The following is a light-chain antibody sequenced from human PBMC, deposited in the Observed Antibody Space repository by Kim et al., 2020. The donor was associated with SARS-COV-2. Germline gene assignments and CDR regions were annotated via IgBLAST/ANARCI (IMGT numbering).Light chain of an antibody. CDR2: DVS. V-gene: IGLV2-14*04. CDR3: SSYTSSSVV. Sequence: PRPSIPLSCPATSRAVCGYNYVSWYQQHPGNAPTLMIYDVSKRPSGVSNRFSGSKSGNTASLTISGLQAEDEADYYCSSYTSSSVVFGGGTQLTVL. CDR1: SRAVCGYNY. J-gene: IGLJ2*01.